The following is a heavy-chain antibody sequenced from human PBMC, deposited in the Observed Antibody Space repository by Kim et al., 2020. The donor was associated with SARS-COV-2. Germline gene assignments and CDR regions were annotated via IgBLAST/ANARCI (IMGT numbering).Heavy chain of an antibody. J-gene: IGHJ3*02. D-gene: IGHD2-15*01. Sequence: ASVKVSCKASGYTFTSYGISWVRQAPGQGLEWMGWISAYNGNTNYAQKLQGRVTMTTDTSTSTAYMELRSLRSDDTAVYYCARDVPPATLGAFDIWGQGTMVTVSS. V-gene: IGHV1-18*04. CDR3: ARDVPPATLGAFDI. CDR1: GYTFTSYG. CDR2: ISAYNGNT.